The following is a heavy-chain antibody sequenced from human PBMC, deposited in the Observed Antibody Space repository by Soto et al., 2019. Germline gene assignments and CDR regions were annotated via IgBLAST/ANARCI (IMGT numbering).Heavy chain of an antibody. D-gene: IGHD2-15*01. V-gene: IGHV4-34*01. CDR1: GGSFSGYY. J-gene: IGHJ4*02. Sequence: QVQLQQWGAGLLKPSETLSLTCAVYGGSFSGYYWSWIRQPPGKGLEWIGEINHSGSTNYNPSLKSRVTISVDTSKNQFSLKLSSVTAADTAVYYCARGGYCSGGSCPSDYWGQGTLVTVSS. CDR3: ARGGYCSGGSCPSDY. CDR2: INHSGST.